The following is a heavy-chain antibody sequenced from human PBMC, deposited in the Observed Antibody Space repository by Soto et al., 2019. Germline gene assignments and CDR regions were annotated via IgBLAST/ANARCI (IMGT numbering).Heavy chain of an antibody. V-gene: IGHV3-11*01. CDR2: ISGGGTTM. CDR1: GFRFSDHY. Sequence: GGSLRLSCAASGFRFSDHYMTGIRQAPGKGLEWVSKISGGGTTMYYADSVKGRFTVSRDNAKNSLYLQMNSLSAEDTAVYYCAGDPYYYGSAFWGQGALVTVSS. J-gene: IGHJ4*02. CDR3: AGDPYYYGSAF. D-gene: IGHD3-10*01.